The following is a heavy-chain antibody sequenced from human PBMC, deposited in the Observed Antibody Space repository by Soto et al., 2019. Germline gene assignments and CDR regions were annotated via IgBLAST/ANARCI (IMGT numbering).Heavy chain of an antibody. V-gene: IGHV4-38-2*01. D-gene: IGHD2-2*01. J-gene: IGHJ4*02. CDR1: GYSISSGYY. CDR3: ARVSYCSTTDGYSGDSYYFDS. CDR2: VYHSGNT. Sequence: XETLSLTCGVSGYSISSGYYWGWIRQPPVKGLEWIGSVYHSGNTFYNPSLKSRVTISIDTSRNQFSLKLSSVTAADTAIFYCARVSYCSTTDGYSGDSYYFDSWGRGTLVTVSS.